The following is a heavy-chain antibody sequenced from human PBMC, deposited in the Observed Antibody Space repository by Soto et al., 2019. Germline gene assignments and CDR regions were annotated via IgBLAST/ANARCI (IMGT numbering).Heavy chain of an antibody. Sequence: SETLSLTCTVSGGSISSYYWSWIRQPPGKGLEWIGYIYYSGSTNYNPSLKSRVTISVDTSKNQFSLKLSSVTAADTAVYYCASRTTVTTGGMDVWGQGTTVTAP. CDR2: IYYSGST. CDR3: ASRTTVTTGGMDV. J-gene: IGHJ6*02. V-gene: IGHV4-59*01. D-gene: IGHD4-17*01. CDR1: GGSISSYY.